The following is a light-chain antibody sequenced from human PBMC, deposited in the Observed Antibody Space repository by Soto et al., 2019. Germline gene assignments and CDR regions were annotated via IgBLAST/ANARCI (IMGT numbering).Light chain of an antibody. CDR1: SSHVGSYKF. CDR2: EGS. Sequence: QSVLTQPASVSGSPGQSITISCTGTSSHVGSYKFVSWYQQHPGKAPKLMIYEGSKRPSGVSNRISGSKSANTASLTISGLQTEDEADYYCCSYANSSTAYVFGTGTQLTVL. V-gene: IGLV2-23*01. CDR3: CSYANSSTAYV. J-gene: IGLJ1*01.